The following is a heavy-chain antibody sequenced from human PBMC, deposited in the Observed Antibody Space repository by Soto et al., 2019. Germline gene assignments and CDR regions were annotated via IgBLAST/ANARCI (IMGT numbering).Heavy chain of an antibody. J-gene: IGHJ4*02. CDR3: AKDSITIFGVARDDNFDY. V-gene: IGHV3-23*01. CDR1: GFTFSSYA. CDR2: ISGSGGST. D-gene: IGHD3-3*01. Sequence: GGSLRLSCAASGFTFSSYAMSWVRQAPGKGLEWVSAISGSGGSTYYADSVKGRFTISRDNSKNTLYLQMNSLRAEDTAVYYCAKDSITIFGVARDDNFDYWGQGTLVTVSS.